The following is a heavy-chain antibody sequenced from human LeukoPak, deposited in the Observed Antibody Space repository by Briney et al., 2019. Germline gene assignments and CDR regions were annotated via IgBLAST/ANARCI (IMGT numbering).Heavy chain of an antibody. CDR1: GGSISSSSYY. CDR2: IYYSGST. J-gene: IGHJ4*02. CDR3: ARHSAIITMVRGVIMRQVDY. V-gene: IGHV4-39*01. Sequence: SETLSLTCTVSGGSISSSSYYWGWIRQPPGKGLEWIGSIYYSGSTYYNPSLKSRVTISVDTSKNQFSLKLSSVTAADTAVYYCARHSAIITMVRGVIMRQVDYWGQGTLVTVSS. D-gene: IGHD3-10*01.